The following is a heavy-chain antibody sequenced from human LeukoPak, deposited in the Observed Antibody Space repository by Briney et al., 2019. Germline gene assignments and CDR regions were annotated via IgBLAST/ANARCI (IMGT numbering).Heavy chain of an antibody. D-gene: IGHD3-22*01. CDR1: GFSLTTRGVG. J-gene: IGHJ3*02. V-gene: IGHV2-5*02. Sequence: SGPTLVKPTQTLTLTCAFSGFSLTTRGVGVGWIRQPPGKALEWLALIYWDDDKRYSPSLKSRLTITKDTPKKQVVLTVTNLDPVDTATYYCARLAYYDNSGSSRPFDIWGQGTMVTVSS. CDR3: ARLAYYDNSGSSRPFDI. CDR2: IYWDDDK.